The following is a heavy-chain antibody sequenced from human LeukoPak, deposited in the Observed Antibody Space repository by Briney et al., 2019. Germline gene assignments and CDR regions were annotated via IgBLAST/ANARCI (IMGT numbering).Heavy chain of an antibody. CDR1: GGSISSSSYY. Sequence: SETLSLTCTVSGGSISSSSYYWGWIRQPPGKGLEWIGSIYYSGSTYYNPSLKSRVTISVDTSKNQFSLKLSSVTAVDTAVYYCARENYDSSGYYPDYWGQGTLVTVSS. D-gene: IGHD3-22*01. J-gene: IGHJ4*02. CDR2: IYYSGST. V-gene: IGHV4-39*07. CDR3: ARENYDSSGYYPDY.